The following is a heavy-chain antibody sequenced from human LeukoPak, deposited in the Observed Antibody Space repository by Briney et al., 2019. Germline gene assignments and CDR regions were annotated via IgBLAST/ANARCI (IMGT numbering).Heavy chain of an antibody. J-gene: IGHJ6*03. CDR2: FDPEDGET. CDR3: ATASPAAISSSYYYYMDV. D-gene: IGHD2-2*02. CDR1: GYTLTELS. Sequence: ASVKVSCKVSGYTLTELSMHWVRQAPGKGLEWMGGFDPEDGETIYAQKFQGRVTMTEDTSTDTAYMELSSLRSEDTAVYYCATASPAAISSSYYYYMDVWGKGTTVTVSS. V-gene: IGHV1-24*01.